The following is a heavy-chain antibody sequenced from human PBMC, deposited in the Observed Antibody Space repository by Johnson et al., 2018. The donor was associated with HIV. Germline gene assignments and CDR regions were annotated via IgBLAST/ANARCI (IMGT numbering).Heavy chain of an antibody. J-gene: IGHJ3*02. CDR2: LKSKTDGGTT. CDR3: TTGWYSGYDLPNAFDI. Sequence: VQLVESGGGLVQPGGSLRLSCAASGFTFSNAWMSWVRQATGKGLEWVGRLKSKTDGGTTDYAAPVTGRFTISRDDSKNTLYLQMNSLKTEDTAVYYCTTGWYSGYDLPNAFDIWGQGTMVTVSS. V-gene: IGHV3-15*01. D-gene: IGHD5-12*01. CDR1: GFTFSNAW.